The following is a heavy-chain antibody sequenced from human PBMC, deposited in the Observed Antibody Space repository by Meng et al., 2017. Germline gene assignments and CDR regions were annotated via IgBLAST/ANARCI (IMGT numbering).Heavy chain of an antibody. D-gene: IGHD2-15*01. CDR3: IRGGFGSGKIDY. CDR2: IRKKAYGGTT. V-gene: IGHV3-49*04. J-gene: IGHJ4*02. CDR1: GFTFGDYA. Sequence: GESLKISCTASGFTFGDYALTWVRQAPGKGLEWVGFIRKKAYGGTTEYAAYVKGRFTISRDDYKSIAYLQINSLNTDDTTVYFCIRGGFGSGKIDYWGQGNLVIVAS.